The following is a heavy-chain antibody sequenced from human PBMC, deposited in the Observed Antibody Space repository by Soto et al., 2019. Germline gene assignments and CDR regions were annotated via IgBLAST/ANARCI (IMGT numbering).Heavy chain of an antibody. CDR1: KYNFTAFY. CDR2: INPKSGST. Sequence: ASVKVSCKASKYNFTAFYIHWVGQAPGRGLEWLGWINPKSGSTSYAQKFQGRVTLTTDTSISALYMDLNRMTSDDTAIYYCARAGLFFAMDVWGQ. J-gene: IGHJ6*02. D-gene: IGHD6-19*01. CDR3: ARAGLFFAMDV. V-gene: IGHV1-2*02.